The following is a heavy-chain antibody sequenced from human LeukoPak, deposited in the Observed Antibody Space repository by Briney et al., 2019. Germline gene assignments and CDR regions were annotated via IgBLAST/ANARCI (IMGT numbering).Heavy chain of an antibody. Sequence: GGSLRLSCAASGFTFSSYSMSGVRQAPGKGREGGSSISSSGGNTYYADSVKGRFTISRDNSKNTLFLQMNSLRAEDTAVYYCAKDRPTWPIDYWGQGTLVTVSS. D-gene: IGHD5-12*01. CDR3: AKDRPTWPIDY. J-gene: IGHJ4*02. CDR1: GFTFSSYS. V-gene: IGHV3-23*01. CDR2: ISSSGGNT.